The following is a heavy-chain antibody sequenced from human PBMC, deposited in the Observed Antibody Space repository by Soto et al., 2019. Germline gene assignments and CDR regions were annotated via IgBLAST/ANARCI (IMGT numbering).Heavy chain of an antibody. D-gene: IGHD3-3*01. CDR3: ARGRATIFGVVITDFDY. CDR2: IYASGST. V-gene: IGHV4-31*03. Sequence: QVQLQESGPGLVKPSQTLSLTCTVSGDSISSGGYYWSWIRQHPGKGLEWIGYIYASGSTFYNPSLKSRITMSVDRSKNQFSLKLTSVTAADTAVYFCARGRATIFGVVITDFDYWGQGTLVTVSS. CDR1: GDSISSGGYY. J-gene: IGHJ4*02.